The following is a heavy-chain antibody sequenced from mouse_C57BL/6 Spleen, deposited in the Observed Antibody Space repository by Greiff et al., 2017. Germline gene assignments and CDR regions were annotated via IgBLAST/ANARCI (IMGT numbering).Heavy chain of an antibody. CDR2: IYPGDGDT. J-gene: IGHJ3*01. D-gene: IGHD2-4*01. CDR1: GYAFSSSW. Sequence: VQVVESGPELVKPGASVKISCKASGYAFSSSWMNWVKQRPGKGLEWIGRIYPGDGDTNYNGKFKGKATLTADKSSSTADMQLSSLTSEDSAVYFCARYADDYTWFAYWGQGTLVTVSA. CDR3: ARYADDYTWFAY. V-gene: IGHV1-82*01.